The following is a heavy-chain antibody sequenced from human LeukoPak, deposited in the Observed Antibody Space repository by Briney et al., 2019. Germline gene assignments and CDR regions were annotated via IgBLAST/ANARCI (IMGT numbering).Heavy chain of an antibody. CDR3: AKARPKGDTAMVTDY. D-gene: IGHD5-18*01. Sequence: GGSLRLSCAASGFTFSSYGMHWVRQAPGKGLEWVSAISGSGGSTYYADSVKGRFTISRDNSKNTLYLQMNSLRAEDTAVYYCAKARPKGDTAMVTDYWGQGTLVTVSS. CDR2: ISGSGGST. J-gene: IGHJ4*02. V-gene: IGHV3-23*01. CDR1: GFTFSSYG.